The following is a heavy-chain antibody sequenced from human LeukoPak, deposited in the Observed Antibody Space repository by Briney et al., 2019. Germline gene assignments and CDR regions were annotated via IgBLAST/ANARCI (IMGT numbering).Heavy chain of an antibody. V-gene: IGHV3-23*01. D-gene: IGHD6-13*01. CDR1: GITFSSYA. Sequence: GGSLRLSGAASGITFSSYAMSWVRQAPGKGLEWVSTISASGGSTYYADSVKGRFTISRDDSKNTLYLQMNSLRAEDTALYYCAKDRTSSWYDKYFDYWGQGTLVTVSS. J-gene: IGHJ4*02. CDR2: ISASGGST. CDR3: AKDRTSSWYDKYFDY.